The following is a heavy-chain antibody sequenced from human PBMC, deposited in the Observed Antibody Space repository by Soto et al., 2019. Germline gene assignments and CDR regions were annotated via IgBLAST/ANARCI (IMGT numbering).Heavy chain of an antibody. Sequence: EVQLVESGGGLVQPGRSLRLSCAASGFTFDDYAMHWVRQAPGKGLEWVSGIRWHSGSIGYADSGKGRITIYRDNAKKSLYLKRERRRAEDTAWYYCAKDMGGHGSGSYSAFDIWGQGQMVTVSS. V-gene: IGHV3-9*01. J-gene: IGHJ3*02. CDR1: GFTFDDYA. CDR2: IRWHSGSI. D-gene: IGHD3-10*01. CDR3: AKDMGGHGSGSYSAFDI.